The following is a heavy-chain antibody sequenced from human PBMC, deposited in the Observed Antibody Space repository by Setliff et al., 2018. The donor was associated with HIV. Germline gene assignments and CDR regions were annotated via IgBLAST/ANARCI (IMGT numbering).Heavy chain of an antibody. CDR3: TRDRPSAFDY. CDR2: IKPDGSDQ. CDR1: GFTFSNSW. Sequence: PGGSLRLSCVASGFTFSNSWMNWVRQAPGKGLEWVANIKPDGSDQYYVDSVKGRFTIFRDNTKDSLYLQMSSLRAEDTAVYYCTRDRPSAFDYWGQGTLVTVSS. J-gene: IGHJ4*02. V-gene: IGHV3-7*01.